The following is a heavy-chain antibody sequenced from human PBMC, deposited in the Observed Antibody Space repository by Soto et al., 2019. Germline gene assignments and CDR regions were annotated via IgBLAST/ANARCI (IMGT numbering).Heavy chain of an antibody. CDR3: ARVAGISYYNHMDV. D-gene: IGHD1-20*01. V-gene: IGHV4-59*01. CDR1: GVSLKTYY. CDR2: IFSSGSP. J-gene: IGHJ6*03. Sequence: QVHLQESGPGLVRPSETLSLTCTVSGVSLKTYYWSWIRLPPGGGLEWVGYIFSSGSPHYNPSLRSRVTMSVETSNNQFSLKMSSVTAADTAVYYCARVAGISYYNHMDVWGKGTTVTVSS.